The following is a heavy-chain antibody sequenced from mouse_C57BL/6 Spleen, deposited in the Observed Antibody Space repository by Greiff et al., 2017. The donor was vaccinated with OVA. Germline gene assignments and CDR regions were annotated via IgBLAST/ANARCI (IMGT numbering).Heavy chain of an antibody. J-gene: IGHJ3*01. D-gene: IGHD2-4*01. CDR3: ARDYLFAY. CDR1: GYSFTGYY. V-gene: IGHV1-42*01. CDR2: INPSTGGT. Sequence: VQLKQSGPELVKPGASVKISCKASGYSFTGYYMNWVKQSPEKSLEWIGEINPSTGGTTYNQKFKAKATLTVDKSSSTAYMQLKSLTSEDSAVYYCARDYLFAYWGQGTLVTVSA.